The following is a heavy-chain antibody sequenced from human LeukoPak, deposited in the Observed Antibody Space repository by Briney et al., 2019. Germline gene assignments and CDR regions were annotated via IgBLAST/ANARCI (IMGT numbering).Heavy chain of an antibody. V-gene: IGHV3-30*02. D-gene: IGHD3-22*01. Sequence: GGSLRLSCAASGFTFSSYGMHWVRQAPGKGLEWVAFIRYDGSNKYYADSVKGRFTISRDNSKNTLYLQMNSLRAEDTAVYYCAKDSLDYYDSSGYPGPVDYWGQGTLATVSS. CDR3: AKDSLDYYDSSGYPGPVDY. CDR1: GFTFSSYG. CDR2: IRYDGSNK. J-gene: IGHJ4*02.